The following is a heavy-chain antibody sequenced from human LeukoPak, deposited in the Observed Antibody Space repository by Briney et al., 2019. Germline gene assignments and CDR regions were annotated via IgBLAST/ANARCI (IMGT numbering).Heavy chain of an antibody. D-gene: IGHD2-2*01. CDR3: APLGYCSDTSCSDTDY. Sequence: GGSLRLSCAASGFTFSSYAMSWVRQAPGKGLEWVSTISGSDGSTYYADSLKGRFTISRDNSKNTLYLQMNSLRAEDTAVYYCAPLGYCSDTSCSDTDYGGQGPLVTVSS. V-gene: IGHV3-23*01. J-gene: IGHJ4*02. CDR2: ISGSDGST. CDR1: GFTFSSYA.